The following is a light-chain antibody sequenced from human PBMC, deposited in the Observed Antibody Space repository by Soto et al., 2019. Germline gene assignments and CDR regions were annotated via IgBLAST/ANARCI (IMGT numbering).Light chain of an antibody. CDR3: SSYTSSSSYV. CDR2: DVS. Sequence: QSVLTQPASVSGSPGQSITISCPGTSSDVGGYKYVSWYQQHPGKAPKLMIYDVSNRPSGVSNRFSGSKSGNTASLTISGLQSEDEADYYCSSYTSSSSYVFGSGTKLTVL. J-gene: IGLJ1*01. V-gene: IGLV2-14*03. CDR1: SSDVGGYKY.